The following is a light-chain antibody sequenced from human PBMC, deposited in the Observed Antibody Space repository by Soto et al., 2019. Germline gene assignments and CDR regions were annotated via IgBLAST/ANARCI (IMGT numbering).Light chain of an antibody. CDR1: QSVSNNY. CDR3: QQYGSSGT. V-gene: IGKV3-20*01. J-gene: IGKJ1*01. CDR2: GAS. Sequence: ELVLPQSPGTLSLSPGERATLSCRASQSVSNNYLAWYQQKPGQAPRLLIYGASNRATGIPDRFSGSGSGTDFTLTISRLEPEDFAVYYCQQYGSSGTFGQGTKVDIK.